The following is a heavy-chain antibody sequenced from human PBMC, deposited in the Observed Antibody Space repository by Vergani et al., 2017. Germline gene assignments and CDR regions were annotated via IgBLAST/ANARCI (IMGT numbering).Heavy chain of an antibody. Sequence: LEESGGGSVQPGGSLRLSCAASGFKFSDHYMSWIRQAPGKGLEWVSHISPGASTVSYTDSVTGRFTVSRDNDNNSLTVEMTTLRVEDTAVYYCAKNPGISTTRHYYAMDVWGQGTTVTVSS. D-gene: IGHD1-1*01. CDR2: ISPGASTV. CDR1: GFKFSDHY. V-gene: IGHV3-11*04. CDR3: AKNPGISTTRHYYAMDV. J-gene: IGHJ6*02.